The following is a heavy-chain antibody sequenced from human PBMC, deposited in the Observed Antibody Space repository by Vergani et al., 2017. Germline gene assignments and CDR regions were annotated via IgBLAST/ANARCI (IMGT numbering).Heavy chain of an antibody. CDR2: IYYSGST. CDR3: AREGVGGDPDY. D-gene: IGHD3-3*01. Sequence: QLQLQESGPGLVKPSETLSLTCTVSGGSIISSSYYWGWIRQPPGKGLEWIGSIYYSGSTYYNPSLKSRVTISVDTSKNQFSLKLSSVTAADTAVYYCAREGVGGDPDYWGQGTLVTVSS. J-gene: IGHJ4*02. CDR1: GGSIISSSYY. V-gene: IGHV4-39*07.